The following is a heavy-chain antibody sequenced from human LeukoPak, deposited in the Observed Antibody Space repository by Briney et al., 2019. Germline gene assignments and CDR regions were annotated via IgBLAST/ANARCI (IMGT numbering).Heavy chain of an antibody. V-gene: IGHV3-30*18. CDR1: GLTFSSYG. CDR3: AKDRSRYYDSSGTDY. D-gene: IGHD3-22*01. Sequence: PGRSLRLSCAASGLTFSSYGMHWVRQAPGKGLEWVAVISYDGSNKYYADSVKGRFTISRGNSKNTLYLQMNSLRAEDTAVYYCAKDRSRYYDSSGTDYWGQGTLVTVSS. J-gene: IGHJ4*02. CDR2: ISYDGSNK.